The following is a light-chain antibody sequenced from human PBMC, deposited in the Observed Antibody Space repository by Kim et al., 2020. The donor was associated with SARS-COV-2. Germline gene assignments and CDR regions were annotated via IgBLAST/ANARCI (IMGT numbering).Light chain of an antibody. CDR2: GVT. V-gene: IGLV2-14*03. Sequence: GQSITISCTGTNSDIGANNHVSWYQQHPGKAPQLIIYGVTKRPSGVSSRFSGSKSGNTASLTISGLQAEDEAQYSCTAFVDNVTWVFGGGTKVTVL. CDR3: TAFVDNVTWV. J-gene: IGLJ3*02. CDR1: NSDIGANNH.